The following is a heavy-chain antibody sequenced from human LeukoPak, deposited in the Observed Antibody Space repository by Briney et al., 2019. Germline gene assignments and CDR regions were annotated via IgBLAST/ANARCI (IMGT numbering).Heavy chain of an antibody. CDR1: GFTFSDYY. Sequence: GGSLRLSCAASGFTFSDYYMSRIRQAPGKGLEWVSYISSSGSTIYYADSVEGRFTISRDNAKNSLYLQMNSLRAEDTTVYYCARGGVQDAFDIWGQGTMVTVSS. D-gene: IGHD6-6*01. V-gene: IGHV3-11*01. CDR3: ARGGVQDAFDI. CDR2: ISSSGSTI. J-gene: IGHJ3*02.